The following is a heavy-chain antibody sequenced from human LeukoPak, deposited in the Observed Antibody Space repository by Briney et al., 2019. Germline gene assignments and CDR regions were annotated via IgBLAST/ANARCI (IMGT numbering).Heavy chain of an antibody. Sequence: ASVKVSCKASGYTFTSYYMHWVRQAPGQGLEWMGIINPSGGSTSYAQKFQGRVTMTRDTSTSTVYMELSSLRFEDTAVYYCARETVAGASFDYWGQGTLVTVSS. CDR1: GYTFTSYY. D-gene: IGHD6-19*01. V-gene: IGHV1-46*01. J-gene: IGHJ4*02. CDR2: INPSGGST. CDR3: ARETVAGASFDY.